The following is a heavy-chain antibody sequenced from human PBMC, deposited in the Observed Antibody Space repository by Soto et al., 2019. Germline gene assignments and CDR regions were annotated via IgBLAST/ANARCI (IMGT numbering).Heavy chain of an antibody. J-gene: IGHJ6*03. D-gene: IGHD5-12*01. CDR1: GGSLSSYY. Sequence: SETLSLTWTVSGGSLSSYYWSWIRQPPGKGLEWIGYIYYSGSTNYSPSLKSRVTISVDTSKNQFSLKLSSVTAADTAVYYCARGVNSGYDFGYYYYYMDVWGKGTTVTVSS. CDR2: IYYSGST. CDR3: ARGVNSGYDFGYYYYYMDV. V-gene: IGHV4-59*01.